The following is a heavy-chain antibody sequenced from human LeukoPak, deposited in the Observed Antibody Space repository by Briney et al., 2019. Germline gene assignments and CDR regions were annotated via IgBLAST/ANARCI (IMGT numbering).Heavy chain of an antibody. J-gene: IGHJ3*02. CDR1: GFTFRIYS. Sequence: GGPLRLSCVASGFTFRIYSMNWVRQAPGKGLEWVSYISSSSTTIYYADSMKGRFTISRDNAKNSLYLQMNSLRAEDTAVYYCAVALRYFEEGAFDIWGQGTMVTVSS. CDR3: AVALRYFEEGAFDI. V-gene: IGHV3-48*01. D-gene: IGHD3-9*01. CDR2: ISSSSTTI.